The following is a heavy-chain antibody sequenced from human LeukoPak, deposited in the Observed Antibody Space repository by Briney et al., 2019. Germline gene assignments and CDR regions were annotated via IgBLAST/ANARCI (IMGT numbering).Heavy chain of an antibody. CDR2: FNPSGGST. J-gene: IGHJ3*02. D-gene: IGHD3-16*02. CDR3: ASLYYDYVWGSYRYEDAFDI. V-gene: IGHV1-46*01. Sequence: ASVKVSCKASGYTFTSYYMHWVRQAPGQGLEWMGIFNPSGGSTSYAQKFQGRVTMTRDTSTSTVYMELSSLRSEDTAVYYCASLYYDYVWGSYRYEDAFDIWGQGTMVTVSS. CDR1: GYTFTSYY.